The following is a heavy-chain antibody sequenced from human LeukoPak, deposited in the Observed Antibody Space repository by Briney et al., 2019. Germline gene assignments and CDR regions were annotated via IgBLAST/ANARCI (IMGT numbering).Heavy chain of an antibody. CDR2: IYYSGRN. D-gene: IGHD2-15*01. V-gene: IGHV4-39*07. CDR3: ARGRYCSGGSCYSSWFDP. J-gene: IGHJ5*02. CDR1: GGSISSSSYY. Sequence: SETLSLTCTVSGGSISSSSYYWGWIRQPPGKGLECIGSIYYSGRNYYNPSLKSRVTISVDTSKNQFSLKLSSVTAADTAVYYCARGRYCSGGSCYSSWFDPWGQGTLVTVSS.